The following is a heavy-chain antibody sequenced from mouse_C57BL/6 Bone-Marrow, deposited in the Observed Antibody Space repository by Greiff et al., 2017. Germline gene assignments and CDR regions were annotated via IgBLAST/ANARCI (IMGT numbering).Heavy chain of an antibody. CDR3: AVYSNWYFDG. CDR1: GYTFTNYW. V-gene: IGHV1-63*01. J-gene: IGHJ1*03. CDR2: IYPGGGYT. D-gene: IGHD2-5*01. Sequence: QVQLQQSGAELVRPGTSVKMSCKASGYTFTNYWIGWAKQRPGHGLEWIGDIYPGGGYTNYNEKFKGKATLTADKSSSTAYMQFSSLTSEDSAIYYCAVYSNWYFDGWGTGTTVTVSS.